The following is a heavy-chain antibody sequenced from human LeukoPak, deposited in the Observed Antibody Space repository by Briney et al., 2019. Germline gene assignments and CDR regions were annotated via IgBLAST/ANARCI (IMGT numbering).Heavy chain of an antibody. CDR2: ISSGSGTI. V-gene: IGHV3-48*02. Sequence: GGSLRLSCEVSGFTFSSHCMNWVRQAPGKGLEWVSYISSGSGTIYYADSVKGRFTIARDDAKNSLYLQMSSLRDEDTAVYYCAREAIKDYWGQGTLVTVSS. CDR3: AREAIKDY. J-gene: IGHJ4*02. CDR1: GFTFSSHC.